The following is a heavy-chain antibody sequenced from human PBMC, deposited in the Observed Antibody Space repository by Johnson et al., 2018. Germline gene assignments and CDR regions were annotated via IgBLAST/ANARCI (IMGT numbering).Heavy chain of an antibody. CDR1: GFTFRTKY. V-gene: IGHV3-66*02. D-gene: IGHD4-17*01. J-gene: IGHJ3*02. Sequence: VRLQESGGGLVQPGGSLRLPCATSGFTFRTKYMSWVRQAPGKGLEWISVIYSDDATYYADSVRGRFTISRDNYKDTLLLQMNSLRTEDTAVYYCAIMGHYGDNGFDIWGQGTMVTVSS. CDR3: AIMGHYGDNGFDI. CDR2: IYSDDAT.